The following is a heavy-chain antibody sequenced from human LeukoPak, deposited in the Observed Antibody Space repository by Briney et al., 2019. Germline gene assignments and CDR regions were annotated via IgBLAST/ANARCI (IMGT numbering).Heavy chain of an antibody. CDR2: IIPIFGTA. CDR3: ARVSIMTLWFGESLH. Sequence: ASVKVSCKASGGTFSSYAISWVRQAPGQGLEWMGGIIPIFGTANYAQKLQGRVTMTTDTSTSTAYMELRSLRSDDTAVYYCARVSIMTLWFGESLHWGQGTLVTVSS. V-gene: IGHV1-69*05. CDR1: GGTFSSYA. J-gene: IGHJ1*01. D-gene: IGHD3-10*01.